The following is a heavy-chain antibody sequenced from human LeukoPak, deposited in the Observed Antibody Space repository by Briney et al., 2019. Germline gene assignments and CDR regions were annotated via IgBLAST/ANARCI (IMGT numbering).Heavy chain of an antibody. Sequence: PGGSLRLSCAASGFIFSHHGINWVRQAPGKGLEWVAFIRYDGSNKYYADSVKGRFTISRDNSKNTLYLQMNSLRAEDTAVYYCARENEQNGWGDGYYFDYWGQGTLVTVSS. CDR2: IRYDGSNK. J-gene: IGHJ4*02. D-gene: IGHD5-24*01. CDR3: ARENEQNGWGDGYYFDY. CDR1: GFIFSHHG. V-gene: IGHV3-30*02.